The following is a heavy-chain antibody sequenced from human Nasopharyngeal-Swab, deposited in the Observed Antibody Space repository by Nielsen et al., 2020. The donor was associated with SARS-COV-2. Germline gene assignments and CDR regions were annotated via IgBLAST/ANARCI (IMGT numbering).Heavy chain of an antibody. CDR3: ARENGGSVLVSYMDV. J-gene: IGHJ6*03. CDR2: ISSSGRNM. V-gene: IGHV3-48*03. Sequence: GESLKISCAASGFTFSNYEMNWVRQAPGKGLEWVSYISSSGRNMYYADPVKGRFIISRDNATKSLFLQMSSLRAEDTAVYYCARENGGSVLVSYMDVWGKGTTVTVSS. D-gene: IGHD4-23*01. CDR1: GFTFSNYE.